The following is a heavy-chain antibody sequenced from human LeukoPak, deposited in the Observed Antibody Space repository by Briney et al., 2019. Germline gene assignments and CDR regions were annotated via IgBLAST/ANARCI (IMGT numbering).Heavy chain of an antibody. J-gene: IGHJ3*02. CDR1: GGSFSGYY. V-gene: IGHV4-34*01. CDR3: ARVRGSYFLLDAFDI. CDR2: TNHSGST. Sequence: PSETLSLTCAVYGGSFSGYYWSWIRQPPGKGLEWIGETNHSGSTNYNPSLKSRVTISVDTSKNQFSLKLSSVTAADTAVYYCARVRGSYFLLDAFDIWGQGTMVTVSS. D-gene: IGHD1-26*01.